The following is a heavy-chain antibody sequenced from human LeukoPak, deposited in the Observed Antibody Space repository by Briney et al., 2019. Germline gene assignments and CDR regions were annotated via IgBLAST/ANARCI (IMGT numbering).Heavy chain of an antibody. Sequence: SETLSLTCTVSGGSISSSSYYWSWIRQPPGKGLEWIGSIYYSGSTYYNPSLKRRVTISVDTSKNQFSLKLSSVTAADTAVYYCARGVVVTKTGGAFDIWGQGTMVTVSS. CDR2: IYYSGST. J-gene: IGHJ3*02. CDR1: GGSISSSSYY. V-gene: IGHV4-39*01. CDR3: ARGVVVTKTGGAFDI. D-gene: IGHD2-21*01.